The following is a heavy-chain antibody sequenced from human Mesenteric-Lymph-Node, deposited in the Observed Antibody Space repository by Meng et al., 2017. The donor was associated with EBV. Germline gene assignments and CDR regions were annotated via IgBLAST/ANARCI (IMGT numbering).Heavy chain of an antibody. D-gene: IGHD1-26*01. Sequence: RRGAGPGLVKPSETLSLICTVPDGSVSSGSYYWSWIRQPPGKGLEWIGYIYYSGSTNYNPSLKSRVTISVDTSKNQFSLKLSSVTAADTAVYYCARLDRWELLRGLVYWGQGTLVTVSS. V-gene: IGHV4-61*01. J-gene: IGHJ4*02. CDR3: ARLDRWELLRGLVY. CDR1: DGSVSSGSYY. CDR2: IYYSGST.